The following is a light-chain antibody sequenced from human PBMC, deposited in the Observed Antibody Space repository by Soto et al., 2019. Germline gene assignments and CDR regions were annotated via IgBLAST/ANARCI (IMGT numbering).Light chain of an antibody. V-gene: IGKV3-20*01. CDR3: HQYCSPPWT. J-gene: IGKJ1*01. CDR2: GAS. Sequence: EIVLTQSPGTLSLSPGERATLFCRASQSVSSNYLAWYQQKPGQAPGLLIHGASSRATGIPDRFSGSGSGTDFTLTIRRLEPEDFAVYYCHQYCSPPWTFEQGTKVEIK. CDR1: QSVSSNY.